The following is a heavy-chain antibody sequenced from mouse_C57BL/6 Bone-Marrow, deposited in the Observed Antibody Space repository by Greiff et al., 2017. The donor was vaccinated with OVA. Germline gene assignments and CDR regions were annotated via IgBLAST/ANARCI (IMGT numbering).Heavy chain of an antibody. CDR2: IHPNSGST. J-gene: IGHJ1*03. CDR3: SITTGVAIRWYFDV. V-gene: IGHV1-64*01. Sequence: QVQLQQSGAELVKPGASVKLSCKASGYTFTSYWMHWVKQRPGQGLEWIGMIHPNSGSTNYNEKFKSKATLTVDKSSSTAYMQLSSLTSEDSAVYYCSITTGVAIRWYFDVWGTGTTVTVSS. D-gene: IGHD1-1*01. CDR1: GYTFTSYW.